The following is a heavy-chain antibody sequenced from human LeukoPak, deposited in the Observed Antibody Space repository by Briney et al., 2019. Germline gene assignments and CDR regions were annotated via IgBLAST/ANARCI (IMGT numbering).Heavy chain of an antibody. J-gene: IGHJ4*02. Sequence: SETLSLXCTVSGGSISYNYWSWIRLPAGKGLEWIGRIFTSGSTNYNPSLRSRVTMSVDTSKNQFSLKLSSVTAADTAVYYCARRGDYFDFWGQGTLVTVSS. CDR2: IFTSGST. CDR3: ARRGDYFDF. V-gene: IGHV4-4*07. CDR1: GGSISYNY.